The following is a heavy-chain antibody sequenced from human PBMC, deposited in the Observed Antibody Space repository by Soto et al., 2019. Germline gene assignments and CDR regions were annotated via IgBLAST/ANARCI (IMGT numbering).Heavy chain of an antibody. V-gene: IGHV3-33*01. CDR3: ARDGIAGTAFRGYFDY. Sequence: EHLVESGGGVVQPGRSLRLSCAASGFNFRDWGMHWVRQAPGKGLEWVAIIWRDGSEKYYADSVKGRFTISRDNSRNTLDLQMNSLRDDDTAVYWCARDGIAGTAFRGYFDYLGQGSLVTVS. D-gene: IGHD1-7*01. CDR1: GFNFRDWG. J-gene: IGHJ4*02. CDR2: IWRDGSEK.